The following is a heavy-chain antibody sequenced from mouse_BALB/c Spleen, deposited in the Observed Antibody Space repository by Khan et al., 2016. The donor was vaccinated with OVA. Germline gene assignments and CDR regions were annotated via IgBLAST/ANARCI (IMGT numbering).Heavy chain of an antibody. D-gene: IGHD1-1*01. CDR3: ARRGLRWDFYY. CDR1: GYTFINYW. Sequence: VQLQQSGAELAKPGASVKMSCKASGYTFINYWILWVKQRPGQGLEWIGYINPSTGYTEYTQNFKDKATLTADKSSSTAYMQLSSLTSEDSAVYYCARRGLRWDFYYWGQGTTLTVSS. J-gene: IGHJ2*01. CDR2: INPSTGYT. V-gene: IGHV1-7*01.